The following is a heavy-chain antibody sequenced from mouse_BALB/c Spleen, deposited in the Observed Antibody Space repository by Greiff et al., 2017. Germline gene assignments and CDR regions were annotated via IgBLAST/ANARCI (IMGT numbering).Heavy chain of an antibody. CDR2: IYPGNSDT. D-gene: IGHD2-3*01. CDR1: GYSFTSYW. CDR3: AIYDGYYEAWFAY. Sequence: VQLQQSGTVLARPGASVKMSCKASGYSFTSYWMHWVKQRPGQGLEWIGAIYPGNSDTSYNQKFKGKAKLTAVTSASTAYMELSSLTNEDSAVYYCAIYDGYYEAWFAYWGQGTLVTVSA. J-gene: IGHJ3*01. V-gene: IGHV1-5*01.